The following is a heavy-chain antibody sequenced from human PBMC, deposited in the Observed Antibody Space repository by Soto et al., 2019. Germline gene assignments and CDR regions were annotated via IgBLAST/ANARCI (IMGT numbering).Heavy chain of an antibody. CDR3: ARDNDGRFDF. J-gene: IGHJ4*02. CDR1: GFSFSSYS. CDR2: IREDGSGK. V-gene: IGHV3-7*01. D-gene: IGHD1-1*01. Sequence: EVQVVESGGDLVQPGGSLRVSCAASGFSFSSYSMTWVCQAPGKGLEWVANIREDGSGKYYVDSVKGRFTISRDNAKSSLYLQMNSLRVEDTAVYHCARDNDGRFDFWGQGTLVTVS.